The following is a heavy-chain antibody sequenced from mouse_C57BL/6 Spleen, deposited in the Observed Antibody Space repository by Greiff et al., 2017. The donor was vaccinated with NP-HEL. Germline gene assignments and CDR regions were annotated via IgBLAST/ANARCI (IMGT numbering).Heavy chain of an antibody. CDR2: IDPSDSYT. Sequence: QVQLQQPGAELVMPGASVKLSCKASGYTFTSYWMHWVKQRPGQGLEWIGEIDPSDSYTNYNQKFKGKSTLTVDKSSSTAYMQLSSLTSEDSAVYYCARGEDYDGFAYWGQGTLVTVSA. D-gene: IGHD2-4*01. CDR1: GYTFTSYW. CDR3: ARGEDYDGFAY. J-gene: IGHJ3*01. V-gene: IGHV1-69*01.